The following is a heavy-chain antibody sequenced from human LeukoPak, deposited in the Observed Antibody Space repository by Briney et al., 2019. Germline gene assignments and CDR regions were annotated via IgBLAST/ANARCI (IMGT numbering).Heavy chain of an antibody. CDR1: GGSFSGYY. J-gene: IGHJ6*02. CDR2: INHSGST. D-gene: IGHD1-1*01. V-gene: IGHV4-34*01. Sequence: SETLSLTCAVYGGSFSGYYWSWIRQPPGKGLEWIGEINHSGSTNYNPSLKSRVTISVDTSKNQFSLQLNSVTPEDTAVYYCARERATHANYGMDVWGQGTTVTVSS. CDR3: ARERATHANYGMDV.